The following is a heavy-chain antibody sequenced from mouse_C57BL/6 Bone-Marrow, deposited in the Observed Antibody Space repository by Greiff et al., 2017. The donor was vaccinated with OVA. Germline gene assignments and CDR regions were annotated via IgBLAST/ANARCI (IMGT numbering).Heavy chain of an antibody. V-gene: IGHV1-19*01. Sequence: VQLQQPGPVLVKPGASVKMSCKASGYTFTDYYMNWVKQSHGKSLEWIGVINPYNGGTSYNQKFKGKATLTVDKSSSTAYMQLNSLTSEDSAVYYGATRSFYGCPWYLDVWGTGTTVTVSS. D-gene: IGHD2-2*01. CDR2: INPYNGGT. CDR3: ATRSFYGCPWYLDV. J-gene: IGHJ1*03. CDR1: GYTFTDYY.